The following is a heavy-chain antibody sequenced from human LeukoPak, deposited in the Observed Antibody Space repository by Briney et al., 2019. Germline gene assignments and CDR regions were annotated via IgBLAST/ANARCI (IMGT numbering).Heavy chain of an antibody. J-gene: IGHJ4*02. CDR3: ARSPTVTPDYFDY. D-gene: IGHD4-17*01. Sequence: SETLSLTCTVSGGSTSSYYWSWIRQPPGKGLEWIGYIYHSGSTYYNPSLKSRVTISVDRSKNQFSLKLSSVTAADTAVYYCARSPTVTPDYFDYWGQGTLVTVSS. CDR2: IYHSGST. V-gene: IGHV4-59*12. CDR1: GGSTSSYY.